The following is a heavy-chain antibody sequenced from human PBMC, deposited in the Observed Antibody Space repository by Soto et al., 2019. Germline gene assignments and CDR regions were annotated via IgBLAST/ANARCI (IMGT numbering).Heavy chain of an antibody. Sequence: GGSLRLSCVASGFSFSSYAMRWVRQAPGKGLEWGSVFSGSDGTTYYADSVKGRFTISRDNSKNTLYLQLSSLRAEDTAVYYCARDRERDAWYEDYWGQGTLVTVSS. CDR2: FSGSDGTT. CDR1: GFSFSSYA. D-gene: IGHD6-13*01. V-gene: IGHV3-23*01. J-gene: IGHJ4*02. CDR3: ARDRERDAWYEDY.